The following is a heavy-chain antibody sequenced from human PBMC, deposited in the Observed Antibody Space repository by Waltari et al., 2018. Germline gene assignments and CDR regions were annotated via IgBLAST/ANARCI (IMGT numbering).Heavy chain of an antibody. V-gene: IGHV3-48*04. D-gene: IGHD2-15*01. CDR3: ARNIVEGSRDY. Sequence: EVQLVESGGGLVQPGGSLRLSCAASGFTFSSYNMYWVRQAPGKGLEWVSYISSSGNTIYYEDSVKCRFSISRDNAKNSLYLQMNSLRADDTAVYSCARNIVEGSRDYWGQGTLVTVSS. CDR2: ISSSGNTI. J-gene: IGHJ4*02. CDR1: GFTFSSYN.